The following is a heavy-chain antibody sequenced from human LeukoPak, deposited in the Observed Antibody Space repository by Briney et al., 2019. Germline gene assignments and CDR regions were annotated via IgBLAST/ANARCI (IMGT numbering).Heavy chain of an antibody. CDR2: FYFSGN. Sequence: SETLSLTCTVSGGSVSSGNYYWSWIRQSPGKGLEWIGYFYFSGNNYNPSLKGRVAILVDTSKNQFSLKLTSVTAADTAVYYCATSGYNTITVDYWGQGTLVTVSS. CDR3: ATSGYNTITVDY. J-gene: IGHJ4*02. D-gene: IGHD1-14*01. CDR1: GGSVSSGNYY. V-gene: IGHV4-61*01.